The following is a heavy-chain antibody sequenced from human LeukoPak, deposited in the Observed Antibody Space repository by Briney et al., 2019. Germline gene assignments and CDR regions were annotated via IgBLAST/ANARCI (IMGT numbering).Heavy chain of an antibody. CDR2: IIDSGGGS. V-gene: IGHV3-23*01. Sequence: GGSLRLSCAASGFTFSSYSMNWVRQAPGKGLEWVSVIIDSGGGSNYADSVKGRFTISRANSKNTLYLQMDSLRVGDTAVYYCAKGVIGGRRDYFSYFDYWGQGTLVTVSS. J-gene: IGHJ4*02. CDR1: GFTFSSYS. D-gene: IGHD2-21*01. CDR3: AKGVIGGRRDYFSYFDY.